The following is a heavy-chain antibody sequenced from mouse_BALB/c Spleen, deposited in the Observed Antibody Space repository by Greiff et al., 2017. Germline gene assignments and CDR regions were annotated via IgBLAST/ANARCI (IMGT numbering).Heavy chain of an antibody. CDR2: ISSGGST. CDR1: GFTFSSYA. Sequence: EVQLQESGGGLVKPGGSLKLSCAASGFTFSSYAMSWVRQTPEKRLEWVASISSGGSTYYPDSVKGRFTISRDNARNILYLQMSSLRSEDTAMYYCAREKYGTSVDYWGQGTSVTVSS. J-gene: IGHJ4*01. D-gene: IGHD2-10*02. CDR3: AREKYGTSVDY. V-gene: IGHV5-6-5*01.